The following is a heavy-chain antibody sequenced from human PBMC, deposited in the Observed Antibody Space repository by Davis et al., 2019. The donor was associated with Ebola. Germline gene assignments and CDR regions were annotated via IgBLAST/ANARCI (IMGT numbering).Heavy chain of an antibody. CDR1: GYTFTSYG. D-gene: IGHD1-26*01. J-gene: IGHJ3*02. CDR2: ISAYNGNT. Sequence: ASVKVSCKASGYTFTSYGISWVRQAPGQGLEWMGWISAYNGNTNYAQKLQGRVTMTRDTSTSTVYMELSSLRSEDTAVYYCARLGSGSYLLGAFDIWGQGRMVTVSS. CDR3: ARLGSGSYLLGAFDI. V-gene: IGHV1-18*01.